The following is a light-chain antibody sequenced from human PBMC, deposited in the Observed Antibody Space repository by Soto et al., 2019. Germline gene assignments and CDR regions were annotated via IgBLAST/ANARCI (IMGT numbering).Light chain of an antibody. CDR2: SVS. V-gene: IGKV3-15*01. CDR1: QSVSNN. CDR3: QQYDYWWT. J-gene: IGKJ1*01. Sequence: VVMTQSPATLSVSPGERVTLSCRASQSVSNNLAWYHQRPGQAPRLLIYSVSARATGVPARFSGSGSGTEFTLTISSLQSEDFGVYYCQQYDYWWTFGQGTKVDIK.